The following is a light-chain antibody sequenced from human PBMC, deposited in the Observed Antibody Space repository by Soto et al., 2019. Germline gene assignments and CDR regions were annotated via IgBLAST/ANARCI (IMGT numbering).Light chain of an antibody. CDR2: GAS. J-gene: IGKJ1*01. CDR1: QSLSGRY. CDR3: QQYDSSPRT. V-gene: IGKV3-20*01. Sequence: DTMLTQSPGTLALSPGEGATLSCRASQSLSGRYLAWYQQKPGQAPRLLIYGASTRATGIPDRFSGSGSGTDFTLTISRLEPEDFAVYYCQQYDSSPRTFRQGTKVDIK.